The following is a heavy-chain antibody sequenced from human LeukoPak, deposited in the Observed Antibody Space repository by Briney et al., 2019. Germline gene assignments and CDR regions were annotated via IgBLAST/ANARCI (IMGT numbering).Heavy chain of an antibody. V-gene: IGHV1-69*05. CDR1: GGTFSSYA. CDR2: IIPIFGTA. J-gene: IGHJ3*02. D-gene: IGHD1-26*01. CDR3: ARDLGRYRGWQDAFDI. Sequence: AASVKVSCKASGGTFSSYAISWVRQAPGQGLEWMGGIIPIFGTANYAQKFQGRVTITTDESTSTAYMELSSLRSEDTAVYYCARDLGRYRGWQDAFDIWGQGTMVTVSS.